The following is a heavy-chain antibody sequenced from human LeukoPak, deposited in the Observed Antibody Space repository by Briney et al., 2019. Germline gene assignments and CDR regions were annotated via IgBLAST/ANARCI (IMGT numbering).Heavy chain of an antibody. CDR2: ISYDGSNK. Sequence: PGRPLRLSCAASGFTFSSYGMHWVRQAPGKGLEWVAVISYDGSNKYYADSVKGRFTISRDNSKNTLYLQMNSLRAEDTAVYYCAWGPKYYDFWSGYSPLSYWGQGTLVTVSS. D-gene: IGHD3-3*01. J-gene: IGHJ4*02. CDR1: GFTFSSYG. CDR3: AWGPKYYDFWSGYSPLSY. V-gene: IGHV3-30*03.